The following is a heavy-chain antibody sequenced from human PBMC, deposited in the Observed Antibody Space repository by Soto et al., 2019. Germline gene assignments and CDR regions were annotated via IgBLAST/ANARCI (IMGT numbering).Heavy chain of an antibody. V-gene: IGHV1-69*06. Sequence: QVELVQSGAEGKKPGSSVKVSCQASEDTFRNYAISWVRQAPGQGLEGRGGIIPIFGTANYAQKFQGRVTITADTSANTVYLELSSLRSEDTAVYYCASTKYDSSAYYYWYLGLWGRGTLVTVSS. CDR1: EDTFRNYA. CDR3: ASTKYDSSAYYYWYLGL. CDR2: IIPIFGTA. J-gene: IGHJ2*01. D-gene: IGHD3-22*01.